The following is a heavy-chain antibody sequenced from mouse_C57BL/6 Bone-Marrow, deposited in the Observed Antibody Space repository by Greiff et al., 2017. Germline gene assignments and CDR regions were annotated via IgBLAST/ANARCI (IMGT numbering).Heavy chain of an antibody. V-gene: IGHV1-53*01. J-gene: IGHJ2*01. CDR2: INPSNGGT. CDR1: GYTFTSYW. D-gene: IGHD1-1*01. CDR3: ASGERKLLLRY. Sequence: QVQLQQPGAELVKPGASVKMSCKASGYTFTSYWMHWVKQRPGQGLEWIGNINPSNGGTNYNEKFKSKATLTVDKSSSTAYMQLSNLTSEDSAVYYCASGERKLLLRYWGQGTTLTVSS.